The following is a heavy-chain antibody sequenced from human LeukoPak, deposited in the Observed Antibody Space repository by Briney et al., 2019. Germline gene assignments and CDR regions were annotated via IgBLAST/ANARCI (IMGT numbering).Heavy chain of an antibody. CDR1: GYTLTELS. J-gene: IGHJ5*02. CDR2: FDPEDGET. CDR3: ARTPILGPTYYYDSLDRYAFDP. Sequence: ASVKVSCKVSGYTLTELSMHWVRQAPGKGLEWMGGFDPEDGETIYAQKFQGRVTMTEDTSTDTAYMELSSLRSEDTAVYYCARTPILGPTYYYDSLDRYAFDPWGQGTLVTVSS. V-gene: IGHV1-24*01. D-gene: IGHD3-22*01.